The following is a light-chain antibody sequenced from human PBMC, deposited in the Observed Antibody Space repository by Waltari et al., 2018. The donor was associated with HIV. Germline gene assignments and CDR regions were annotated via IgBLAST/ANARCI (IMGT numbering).Light chain of an antibody. CDR3: QQRGNWPWT. CDR2: GAS. Sequence: EIVLTQSPATLSLSPGERATLSCRASQSVSSNLAWYQQKPGQAPRLLIYGASNRATGIPARLSGSGSGTDFTLTISSLEPEDFAVYYCQQRGNWPWTFGQGTKVEIK. V-gene: IGKV3-11*01. J-gene: IGKJ1*01. CDR1: QSVSSN.